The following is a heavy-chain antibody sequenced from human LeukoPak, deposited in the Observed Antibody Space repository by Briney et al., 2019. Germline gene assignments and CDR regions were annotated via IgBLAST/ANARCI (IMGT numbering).Heavy chain of an antibody. CDR3: ARDRYDILTGYVVFDY. J-gene: IGHJ4*02. D-gene: IGHD3-9*01. CDR2: IKQDESEK. Sequence: GGSLRLSCAASGFTFSSYWMSWVRQAPGKGLEWVANIKQDESEKYYVDSVKGRFTISRDNAKNSLYLQMNSLRAEDTAVYYCARDRYDILTGYVVFDYWGQGTLVTVSS. V-gene: IGHV3-7*01. CDR1: GFTFSSYW.